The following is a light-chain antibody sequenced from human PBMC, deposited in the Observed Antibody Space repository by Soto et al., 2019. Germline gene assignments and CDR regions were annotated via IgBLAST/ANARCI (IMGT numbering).Light chain of an antibody. CDR1: QTVSSSY. Sequence: EIVLTQSPGSLSLSPGERATLSCRASQTVSSSYIAWYQQKPGQAPRLLVYGTSSRASAIPDRFSGSGSGTDFTPTIVRLEPEDFAIYYCQQYGTSPPWTFGQGTKVEMK. CDR2: GTS. V-gene: IGKV3-20*01. CDR3: QQYGTSPPWT. J-gene: IGKJ1*01.